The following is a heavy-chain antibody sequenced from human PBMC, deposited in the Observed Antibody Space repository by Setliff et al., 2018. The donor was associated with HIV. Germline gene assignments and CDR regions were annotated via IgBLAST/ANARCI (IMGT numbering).Heavy chain of an antibody. CDR3: ARGGAVSADFDS. Sequence: SETLSLTCTVSGGSIRTGAYYWGWIRQPPGKGLEWIGSLYYDGRTFYKPSLKSRLTISVDTSKNQFSLSLNSVTAADTAVYVCARGGAVSADFDSWGKGTLVTVSS. CDR1: GGSIRTGAYY. CDR2: LYYDGRT. D-gene: IGHD3-16*01. V-gene: IGHV4-39*07. J-gene: IGHJ5*01.